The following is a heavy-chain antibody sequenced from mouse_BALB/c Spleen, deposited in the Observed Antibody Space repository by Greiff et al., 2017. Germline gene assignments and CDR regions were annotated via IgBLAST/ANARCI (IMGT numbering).Heavy chain of an antibody. Sequence: VQLQQSGGGLVQPGGSLKLSCAASGFTFSSYGMSWVRQTPDKRLELVATINSNGGSTYYPDSVKGRFTISRDNAKNTLYLQMSSLKSEDTAMYYCARDRGYYLYAMDYWGQGTSVTVSS. J-gene: IGHJ4*01. CDR2: INSNGGST. CDR1: GFTFSSYG. V-gene: IGHV5-6-3*01. D-gene: IGHD2-3*01. CDR3: ARDRGYYLYAMDY.